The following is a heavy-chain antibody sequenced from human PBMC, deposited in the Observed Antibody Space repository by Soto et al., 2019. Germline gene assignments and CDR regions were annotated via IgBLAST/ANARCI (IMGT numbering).Heavy chain of an antibody. CDR2: IQKKADGGAT. CDR3: TIMGLGTFQY. Sequence: EVQLVESGGGLVKDGGSLRLSCVVSGITFSNARMAWVRQAPGKGLEWVGRIQKKADGGATEYAASVKGRLSISRDDSKNTLYLQMDSLKTEDSAVYYCTIMGLGTFQYWGQGTLLTVSS. D-gene: IGHD1-26*01. CDR1: GITFSNAR. J-gene: IGHJ4*02. V-gene: IGHV3-15*01.